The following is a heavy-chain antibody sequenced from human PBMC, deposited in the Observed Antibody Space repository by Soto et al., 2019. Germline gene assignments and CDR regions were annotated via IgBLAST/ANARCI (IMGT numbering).Heavy chain of an antibody. V-gene: IGHV4-59*08. Sequence: SETLSLTCTVSGGSISSYYWSWIRQPPGKGLEWIGYIYSSGNTNFNPSLKSRVTISVDTSKNQFSLKLSSVTAADTAVYYCARHTSLTSRQYSFDSWGQGTLVTVSS. D-gene: IGHD2-2*01. J-gene: IGHJ4*02. CDR3: ARHTSLTSRQYSFDS. CDR1: GGSISSYY. CDR2: IYSSGNT.